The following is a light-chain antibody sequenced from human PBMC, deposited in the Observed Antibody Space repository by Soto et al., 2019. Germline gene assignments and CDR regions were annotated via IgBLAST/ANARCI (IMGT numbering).Light chain of an antibody. Sequence: DIQMTQSPSSVSASVGDRVTITCRASQGVNSWLACYHQKPGKAPEVLIYDASTLQSGVPSRFSGSGSGTDFTLTISSLQPEDFATYYCQQSYSTPISFGQGTRLEIK. V-gene: IGKV1-12*01. CDR1: QGVNSW. CDR2: DAS. J-gene: IGKJ5*01. CDR3: QQSYSTPIS.